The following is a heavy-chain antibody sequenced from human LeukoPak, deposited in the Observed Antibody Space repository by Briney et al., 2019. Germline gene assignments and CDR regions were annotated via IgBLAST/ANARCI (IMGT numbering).Heavy chain of an antibody. J-gene: IGHJ4*02. CDR1: GFTFGDYS. V-gene: IGHV3-49*04. CDR2: IRTKDLGGTT. D-gene: IGHD3-10*01. Sequence: GGSLRLSCTASGFTFGDYSMSWVRQAPGKGLEYIGFIRTKDLGGTTEYAASVKGRFTISRDDSKSIAYLQIHSLQSEDTAVYYCSRDGLDYYGSGSYRGFDYWGQGTLVTVSS. CDR3: SRDGLDYYGSGSYRGFDY.